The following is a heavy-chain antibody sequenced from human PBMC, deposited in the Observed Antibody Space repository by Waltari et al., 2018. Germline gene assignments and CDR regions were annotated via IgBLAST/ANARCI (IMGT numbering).Heavy chain of an antibody. V-gene: IGHV3-21*03. Sequence: EVRLAESGGGLVKPGGSLRLSCTASGFDFSDYDMNWVRQAPGTGLEWVSSIGGTHSNVFYAESVKGRFTVSRDNAKNSLYLQMDNLRAEDSGLYFCTSDLYGSGGDWFDPWGQGTLVTVSS. CDR1: GFDFSDYD. J-gene: IGHJ5*02. CDR3: TSDLYGSGGDWFDP. CDR2: IGGTHSNV. D-gene: IGHD3-10*01.